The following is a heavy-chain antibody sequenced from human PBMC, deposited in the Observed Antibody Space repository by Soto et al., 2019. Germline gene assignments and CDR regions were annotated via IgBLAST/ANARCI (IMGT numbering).Heavy chain of an antibody. CDR3: ARDGYEGPTPYVLPWFGEFPYVDY. CDR2: ISAYNGNT. D-gene: IGHD3-10*01. V-gene: IGHV1-18*01. CDR1: GYTFTSYG. Sequence: ASVKVSCKASGYTFTSYGISWVRQAPGQGLEWMGWISAYNGNTNYAQKLQGRVTMTTDTSTSTAYMELRSLRSDDTAVYYCARDGYEGPTPYVLPWFGEFPYVDYWGQGTLVTVS. J-gene: IGHJ4*02.